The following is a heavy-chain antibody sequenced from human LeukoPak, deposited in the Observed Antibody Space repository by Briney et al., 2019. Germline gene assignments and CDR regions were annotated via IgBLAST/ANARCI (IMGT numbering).Heavy chain of an antibody. CDR2: IFYSGNT. CDR1: GGSISIDYY. J-gene: IGHJ3*01. V-gene: IGHV4-30-4*01. Sequence: PSETLSLTCTVSGGSISIDYYWGWIRQTPGKGPGLEWIGYIFYSGNTNYNASLRSRATISVDTSKNEFSLQLISVTAADTAIYFCARGRSNAFDVWGPGTVVTVSS. D-gene: IGHD5/OR15-5a*01. CDR3: ARGRSNAFDV.